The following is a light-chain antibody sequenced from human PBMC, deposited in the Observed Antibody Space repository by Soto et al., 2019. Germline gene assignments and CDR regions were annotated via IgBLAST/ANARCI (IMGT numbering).Light chain of an antibody. CDR2: GTF. CDR3: IKDFKYPRT. J-gene: IGKJ1*01. Sequence: AIQMTQSPSSLSASVGDRVTITCRASQDIRTELGWYQQKPGKAPRLLIYGTFSLQSGVPSRFSGSGSGTDFTLTISSLQPFDFATYYCIKDFKYPRTFGQGKKVEVK. V-gene: IGKV1-6*01. CDR1: QDIRTE.